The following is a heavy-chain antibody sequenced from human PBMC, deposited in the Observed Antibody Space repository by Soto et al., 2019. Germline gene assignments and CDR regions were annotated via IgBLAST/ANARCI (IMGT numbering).Heavy chain of an antibody. D-gene: IGHD2-21*02. CDR3: ARDREGDKFDY. CDR1: GYKFTSYG. J-gene: IGHJ4*02. Sequence: QVQLVQSGAEAKKPGASVKVSCKASGYKFTSYGIRWVRQDPGQGLEWMGWISAYSGNTNYAQKLQGRVTMTTDTSTSTAYMELRSLRSDDTAVYYCARDREGDKFDYWGQGTLVTVSS. CDR2: ISAYSGNT. V-gene: IGHV1-18*01.